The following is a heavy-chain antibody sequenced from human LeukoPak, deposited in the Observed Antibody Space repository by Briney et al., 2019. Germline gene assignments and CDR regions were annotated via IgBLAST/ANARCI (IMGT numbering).Heavy chain of an antibody. CDR1: GXTFSDYG. J-gene: IGHJ4*02. CDR3: ARGITMIVVVIPPDY. Sequence: GSLRLSCAASGXTFSDYGMHWIRQPPGKGLEWIGSIYYSGSTYYNPSLKSRVTISVDTSKNQFSLKLSSVTAADTAVYYCARGITMIVVVIPPDYWGQGTLVTVSS. D-gene: IGHD3-22*01. V-gene: IGHV4-38-2*01. CDR2: IYYSGST.